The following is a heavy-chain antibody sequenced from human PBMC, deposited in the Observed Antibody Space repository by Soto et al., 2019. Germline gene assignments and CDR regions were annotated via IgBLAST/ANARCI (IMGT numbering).Heavy chain of an antibody. V-gene: IGHV1-69*12. CDR3: ARDKDRQQLGGNYYYGIDV. CDR2: SIHIFPTP. J-gene: IGHJ6*02. Sequence: QVQLVQSGAEVTKPGSSVTVSCKASGGTFGNSAISWVRRAPGQGLEWMGGSIHIFPTPDYAQKFQGTVTTTADESTSTAYMELTTLRSEDTAVYYRARDKDRQQLGGNYYYGIDVWGQGTTVTVSS. D-gene: IGHD3-22*01. CDR1: GGTFGNSA.